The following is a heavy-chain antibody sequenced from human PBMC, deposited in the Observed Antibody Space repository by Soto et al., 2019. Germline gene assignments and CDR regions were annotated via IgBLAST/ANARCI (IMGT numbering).Heavy chain of an antibody. CDR1: GFTFSSHW. J-gene: IGHJ4*02. D-gene: IGHD3-10*01. CDR2: IKEDGTEI. CDR3: VRSSGWTGDY. Sequence: EVQLVESGGGLVQPGGSLRLSCVASGFTFSSHWMTWVRQVPGKGLEWVANIKEDGTEINYVDSVKGRFAITRDNAKNSLYLQMNSLRVDDTAVYHCVRSSGWTGDYWGQGILVTVSS. V-gene: IGHV3-7*04.